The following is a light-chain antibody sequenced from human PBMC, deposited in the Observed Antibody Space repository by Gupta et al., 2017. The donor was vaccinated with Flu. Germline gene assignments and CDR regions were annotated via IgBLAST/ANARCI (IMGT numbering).Light chain of an antibody. J-gene: IGLJ1*01. CDR1: SSNIGNNA. V-gene: IGLV1-36*01. CDR2: YDD. Sequence: QPVLTQPPSVSEAPRQRVTISCSGSSSNIGNNAVNWYQQLPGKAPKLLIYYDDVLPSGVSDRFSGSKSGTSASLAISGLQSEDEADYYCAAWDDSLNGHVFGTGTKVTVL. CDR3: AAWDDSLNGHV.